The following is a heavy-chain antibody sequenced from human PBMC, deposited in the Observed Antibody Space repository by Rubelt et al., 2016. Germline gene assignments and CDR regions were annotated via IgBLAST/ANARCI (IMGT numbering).Heavy chain of an antibody. V-gene: IGHV4-31*03. D-gene: IGHD3-3*01. CDR1: GGSISSGGYY. J-gene: IGHJ4*02. CDR3: ARGRFLEWLPPDY. Sequence: TLSLTCTVSGGSISSGGYYWSWIRQHPGKGLEWIGYIYYSGSTYYNPSLKSRVTISVDTSKNQFSLKLSSVTAADTAVYYCARGRFLEWLPPDYWGQGTLVTVSS. CDR2: IYYSGST.